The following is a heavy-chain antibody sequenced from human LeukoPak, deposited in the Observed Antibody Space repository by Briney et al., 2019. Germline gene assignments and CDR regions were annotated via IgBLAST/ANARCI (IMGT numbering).Heavy chain of an antibody. D-gene: IGHD3-10*01. J-gene: IGHJ6*02. CDR1: GFTFSSNW. CDR3: ARGPVNYGRDYYHGMDV. CDR2: INRDGSST. Sequence: GGSLRLSCAASGFTFSSNWMYWVRQAPGKGLVWVSRINRDGSSTSYADSVKGRFTISRDNAKRTLYLQMNSVRAEDTAVYYCARGPVNYGRDYYHGMDVWGQGTTVTVSS. V-gene: IGHV3-74*01.